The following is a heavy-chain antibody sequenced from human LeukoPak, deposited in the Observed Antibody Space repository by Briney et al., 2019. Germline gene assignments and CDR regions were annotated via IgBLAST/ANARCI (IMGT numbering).Heavy chain of an antibody. CDR3: ARGTSGITMVRGVYRFKNNWFDP. Sequence: NPSETLSLTCTVSGGSISSYYWSWIRQPPGKGLEWIGYIYYSGSTNYNPSLKSRVTISVDTSKNQFSLKLSSVTAADTAVYYCARGTSGITMVRGVYRFKNNWFDPWGQGTLVTVSS. CDR1: GGSISSYY. J-gene: IGHJ5*02. D-gene: IGHD3-10*01. V-gene: IGHV4-59*01. CDR2: IYYSGST.